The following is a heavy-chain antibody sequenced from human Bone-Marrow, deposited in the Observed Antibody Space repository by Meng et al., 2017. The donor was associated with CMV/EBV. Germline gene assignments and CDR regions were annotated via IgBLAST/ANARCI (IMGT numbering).Heavy chain of an antibody. D-gene: IGHD2-15*01. J-gene: IGHJ5*02. CDR1: GGSISSSSYY. V-gene: IGHV4-39*01. CDR2: IYYSGST. CDR3: ARTVPEGVDVVAAALGPNWFAP. Sequence: SETLSLTCTVSGGSISSSSYYWGWIRQPPGKGLEWIGSIYYSGSTYYNPSLKSRVTISVDTSKNQFSLKLSSVTAADTAVYYCARTVPEGVDVVAAALGPNWFAPWGQGNLVNVSS.